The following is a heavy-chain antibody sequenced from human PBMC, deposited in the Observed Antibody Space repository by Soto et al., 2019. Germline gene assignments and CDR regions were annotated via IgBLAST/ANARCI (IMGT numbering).Heavy chain of an antibody. V-gene: IGHV3-7*05. CDR1: GFTFSSYW. D-gene: IGHD3-9*01. Sequence: GGSLRLSCAASGFTFSSYWMSWVRQAPGKGLEWVANIKQDGSEKYYVDSVKGRFTISRDNAKNSLYLQMNSLRAEDTAVYYCARFSDILTGYYLDYRGQGTLVTVSS. J-gene: IGHJ4*02. CDR2: IKQDGSEK. CDR3: ARFSDILTGYYLDY.